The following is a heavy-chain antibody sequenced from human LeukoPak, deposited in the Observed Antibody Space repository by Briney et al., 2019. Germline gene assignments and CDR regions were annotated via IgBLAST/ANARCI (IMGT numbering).Heavy chain of an antibody. CDR2: IKEDGSER. Sequence: QTGGSLRLSCEGSAFIFSGHWMNWVRQTPGKGLEWVASIKEDGSERQYVDSVKGRFSISRDNTKGSLFLQLNSLRAEDTAVYYCTTDPPDGVVIIESNFDYWGQGTLVTVSS. D-gene: IGHD3-3*01. V-gene: IGHV3-7*03. CDR1: AFIFSGHW. J-gene: IGHJ4*02. CDR3: TTDPPDGVVIIESNFDY.